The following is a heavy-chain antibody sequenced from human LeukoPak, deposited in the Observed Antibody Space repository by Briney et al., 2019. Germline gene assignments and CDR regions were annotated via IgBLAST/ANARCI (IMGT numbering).Heavy chain of an antibody. CDR1: GGSFSGYY. J-gene: IGHJ6*03. V-gene: IGHV4-34*01. CDR2: INHSGST. Sequence: SETLSLTCAVYGGSFSGYYWSWIRQPPGKGLEWIGEINHSGSTNYNPSLKSRVTISVDTSKNQFSLKLSSVTAADTAVYYCARTPRYYYYYMDVWGKGTTVTVSS. CDR3: ARTPRYYYYYMDV.